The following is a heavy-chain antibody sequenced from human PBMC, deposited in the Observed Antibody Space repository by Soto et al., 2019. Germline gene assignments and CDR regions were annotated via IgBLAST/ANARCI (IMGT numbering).Heavy chain of an antibody. CDR3: TNYAFNGAPKPGVFDY. CDR2: ITVGGGRT. J-gene: IGHJ4*02. D-gene: IGHD2-8*01. CDR1: GFTFSNHP. V-gene: IGHV3-23*01. Sequence: GGSLRLSCAAAGFTFSNHPMAWVRQAPGEGLEWVSTITVGGGRTYYAGSAQGQFNNSRDNTKNTLYLQMNSLRADDTAFYYCTNYAFNGAPKPGVFDYWGQGTLVTGSS.